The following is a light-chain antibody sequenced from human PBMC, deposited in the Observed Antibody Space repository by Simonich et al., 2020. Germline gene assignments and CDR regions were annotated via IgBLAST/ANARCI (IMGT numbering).Light chain of an antibody. V-gene: IGLV2-14*01. CDR1: SSDVGGYNY. CDR3: SSYTSSSPWV. CDR2: DVS. J-gene: IGLJ3*02. Sequence: QSALTQPASVSGSPGQSITISCTGTSSDVGGYNYVSWYQQHPGKAPKLMFYDVSKRPSGVSKRFSGSKAGNTAALTISGLQAEDEADYYCSSYTSSSPWVFGGGTKLTVL.